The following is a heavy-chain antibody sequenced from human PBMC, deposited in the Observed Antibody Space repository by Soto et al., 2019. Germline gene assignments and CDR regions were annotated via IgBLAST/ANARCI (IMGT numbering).Heavy chain of an antibody. V-gene: IGHV3-15*07. Sequence: RQAPGKGLEWVGQIKSKTDGGTTDYAAPVKGRFTISRDDSKSTLYLQMNSLKIEETAVYYCTTLSAFDIWGHGTIV. CDR3: TTLSAFDI. CDR2: IKSKTDGGTT. J-gene: IGHJ3*02.